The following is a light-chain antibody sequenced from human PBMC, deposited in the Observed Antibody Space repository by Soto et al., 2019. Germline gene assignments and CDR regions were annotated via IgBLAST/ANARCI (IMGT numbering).Light chain of an antibody. CDR3: QQYRNWPPLT. J-gene: IGKJ4*01. CDR1: QSVGSA. CDR2: GAS. Sequence: EIVMTQSPATLSVSPGETATLSCRASQSVGSALAWYQHRPGQAPRLLIVGASIRATGVPGRFSGGGSGTDFTLTVSRLQSEDFAVYYCQQYRNWPPLTFGCGTTVEIK. V-gene: IGKV3-15*01.